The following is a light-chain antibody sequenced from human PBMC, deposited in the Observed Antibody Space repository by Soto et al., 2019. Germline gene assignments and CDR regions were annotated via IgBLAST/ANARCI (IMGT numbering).Light chain of an antibody. CDR2: GAS. Sequence: EIVLTQSPGTLSLSPGERATLSCRASQGVTSSYLAWYQQKPGQAPRLLIYGASIRATGIPDRFSGSGSGXXXXLTIXRLEPEDFAVYYCQQYDSSPLTFGGGTKVEIK. CDR3: QQYDSSPLT. CDR1: QGVTSSY. V-gene: IGKV3-20*01. J-gene: IGKJ4*01.